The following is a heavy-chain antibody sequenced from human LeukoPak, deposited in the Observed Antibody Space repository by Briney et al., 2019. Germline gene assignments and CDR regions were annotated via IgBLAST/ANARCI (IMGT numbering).Heavy chain of an antibody. J-gene: IGHJ4*02. V-gene: IGHV1-69*13. D-gene: IGHD6-19*01. CDR2: IIPIFGTA. CDR1: GGTFSSYA. CDR3: ARDVTDSSGWYLDY. Sequence: SVKVSCKASGGTFSSYAISWVRQAPGQGLEWMGGIIPIFGTANYAQKFQGRVTVTADESTSTAYMELSSLRSEDTAVYYCARDVTDSSGWYLDYWGQGTLVTVSS.